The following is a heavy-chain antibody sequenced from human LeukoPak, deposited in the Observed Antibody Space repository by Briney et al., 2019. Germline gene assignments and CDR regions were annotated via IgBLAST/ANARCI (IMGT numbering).Heavy chain of an antibody. CDR2: IYYSGSA. CDR1: GGSISTYY. D-gene: IGHD5-24*01. Sequence: SETLSLTCTVSGGSISTYYWSWIRHPPRKGLEWIGFIYYSGSANSNPSLKSRVTISVDTSKNHFSLKLSSVTAADTAVYYCARYPFDGYNYYFDYWGQGTLVTVS. J-gene: IGHJ4*02. V-gene: IGHV4-59*01. CDR3: ARYPFDGYNYYFDY.